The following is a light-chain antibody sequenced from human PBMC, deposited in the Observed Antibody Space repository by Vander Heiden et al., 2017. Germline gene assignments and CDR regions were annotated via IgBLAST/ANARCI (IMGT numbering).Light chain of an antibody. V-gene: IGKV3-11*01. CDR3: QQRGNCPALT. Sequence: EIVLTQSPATLSLSPGERATLSCRASQSVSSYLAWYQQKPGQAPRLLIYDATNRATVIPARFSGSGSGTDFTLTISSLEPEDFAVYYCQQRGNCPALTFGGGTKVEIK. CDR2: DAT. J-gene: IGKJ4*01. CDR1: QSVSSY.